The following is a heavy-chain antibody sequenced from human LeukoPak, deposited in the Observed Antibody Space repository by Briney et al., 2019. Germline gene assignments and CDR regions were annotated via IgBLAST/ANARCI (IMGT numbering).Heavy chain of an antibody. D-gene: IGHD4-23*01. J-gene: IGHJ4*02. CDR3: ARGATVRTPPLDY. Sequence: GGSLRLSCAASGFTFSSYSMNWVHQAPGHGLEWVSSIGSSSSYIYYADSVKGRFSISRDNAKNSLYLQMNSLRAEDTAVYYCARGATVRTPPLDYCGQGTLVTVSS. CDR2: IGSSSSYI. V-gene: IGHV3-21*01. CDR1: GFTFSSYS.